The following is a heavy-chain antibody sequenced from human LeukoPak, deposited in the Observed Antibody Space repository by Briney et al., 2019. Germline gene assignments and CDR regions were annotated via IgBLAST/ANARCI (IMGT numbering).Heavy chain of an antibody. D-gene: IGHD2-2*02. CDR3: ARGARYCSSTSCYTRPYYFDY. Sequence: SETLSLTCIVYDGSLSGYYWSWVRQPPGKGLEWIGEINHSGSTNYNPSLKSRVTISVDTSKNQFSLKLSSVTAADTAVYYCARGARYCSSTSCYTRPYYFDYWGQGTLVTVSS. CDR1: DGSLSGYY. V-gene: IGHV4-34*01. J-gene: IGHJ4*02. CDR2: INHSGST.